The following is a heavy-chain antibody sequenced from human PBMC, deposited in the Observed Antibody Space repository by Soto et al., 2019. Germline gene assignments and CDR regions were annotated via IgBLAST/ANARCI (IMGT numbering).Heavy chain of an antibody. D-gene: IGHD3-22*01. CDR3: ARSPDYYDSSGYYYPDY. CDR1: GFTFSDYY. CDR2: ISSSSSYT. J-gene: IGHJ4*02. Sequence: HGGSLRLSCAASGFTFSDYYMSWIRQAPGKGLEWVSYISSSSSYTNYADSVKGRFTISRDNAKNSLYLQMNSLRAEDTAVYYCARSPDYYDSSGYYYPDYWGQGTLVTVSS. V-gene: IGHV3-11*06.